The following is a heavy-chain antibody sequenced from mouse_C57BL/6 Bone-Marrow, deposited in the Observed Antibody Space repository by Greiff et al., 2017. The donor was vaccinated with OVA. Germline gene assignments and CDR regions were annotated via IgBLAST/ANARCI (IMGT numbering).Heavy chain of an antibody. CDR3: ARPVVAGYFDV. D-gene: IGHD1-1*01. V-gene: IGHV5-17*01. Sequence: VQLKESGGGLVKPGGSLKLSCAASGFTFSDYGMHWVRQAPEKGLEWVAYISSGSSTIYYADTVKGRFTISRDNAKNTLFLQMTSLRSEDTAMYYCARPVVAGYFDVWGTGTTVTVSS. CDR1: GFTFSDYG. CDR2: ISSGSSTI. J-gene: IGHJ1*03.